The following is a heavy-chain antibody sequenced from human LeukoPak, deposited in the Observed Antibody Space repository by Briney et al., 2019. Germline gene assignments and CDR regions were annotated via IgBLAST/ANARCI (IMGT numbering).Heavy chain of an antibody. V-gene: IGHV4-30-4*01. CDR1: GGSISSGDYY. D-gene: IGHD3-10*01. Sequence: SETLSLTCTDSGGSISSGDYYWSWIRQPPGKGLEWIGYIYYSGSTYYNPSLKSRVTISVDTSKNQFSLQLSSVTAADTAVYYCAREDRTGAIDYWGQGTLVTVSS. J-gene: IGHJ4*02. CDR3: AREDRTGAIDY. CDR2: IYYSGST.